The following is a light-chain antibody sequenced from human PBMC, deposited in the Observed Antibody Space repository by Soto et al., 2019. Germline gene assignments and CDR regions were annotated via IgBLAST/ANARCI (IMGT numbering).Light chain of an antibody. Sequence: QSALTQPPSASGSPGQSVTISCTGSSNDLGGYNYVSWYQHHPGKAPKLIIYEVRERPSGVTDRFSGSKSGNTASLTVSGLQAEDEADYYCSSYGGSDNVIFGGGTKVTVL. CDR3: SSYGGSDNVI. CDR1: SNDLGGYNY. CDR2: EVR. V-gene: IGLV2-8*01. J-gene: IGLJ2*01.